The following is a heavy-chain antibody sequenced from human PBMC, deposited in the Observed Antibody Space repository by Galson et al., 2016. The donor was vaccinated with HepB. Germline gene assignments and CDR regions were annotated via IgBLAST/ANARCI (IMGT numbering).Heavy chain of an antibody. CDR2: ITASGGSV. Sequence: SLRLSCAASGFTFATYAMGWVRQAPGEGLEWVSTITASGGSVYYADSVRGRFTISRDNSKNTLHLQMDSLRADDTAVYYCALYYYDSSGSRFFDYWGQGTLVTVSS. CDR3: ALYYYDSSGSRFFDY. D-gene: IGHD3-22*01. CDR1: GFTFATYA. V-gene: IGHV3-23*01. J-gene: IGHJ4*02.